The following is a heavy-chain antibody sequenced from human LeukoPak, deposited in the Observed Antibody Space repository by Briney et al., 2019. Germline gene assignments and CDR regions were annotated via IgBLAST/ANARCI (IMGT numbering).Heavy chain of an antibody. CDR2: ISSSSSYI. CDR3: ARGIAVAGTNGRYFDY. Sequence: PGGSLRLSCAASGFTFSSYSINWVRQAPGKGLEWVSSISSSSSYIYYADSVKGRFTISRDNAKNSLYLQMNSLRAEDTAVYYCARGIAVAGTNGRYFDYWGQGTLVTVSS. D-gene: IGHD6-19*01. J-gene: IGHJ4*02. CDR1: GFTFSSYS. V-gene: IGHV3-21*01.